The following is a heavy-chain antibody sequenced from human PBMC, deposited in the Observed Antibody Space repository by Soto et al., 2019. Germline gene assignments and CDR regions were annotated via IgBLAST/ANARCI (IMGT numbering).Heavy chain of an antibody. CDR1: GASISGYY. Sequence: SETLSLTSTVSGASISGYYWSWIRKSAGKGLEWIGRIYATGTTDYNPSLKSRVMMSVDTSKKQFSLKLRSVTAADTAVYYCVRDGTKTLRDWFDPWGQGISVTVSS. D-gene: IGHD1-1*01. CDR3: VRDGTKTLRDWFDP. CDR2: IYATGTT. V-gene: IGHV4-4*07. J-gene: IGHJ5*02.